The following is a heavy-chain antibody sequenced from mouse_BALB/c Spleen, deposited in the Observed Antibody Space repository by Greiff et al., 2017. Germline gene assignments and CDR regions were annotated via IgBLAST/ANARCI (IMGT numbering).Heavy chain of an antibody. CDR3: TTYSPHFDY. CDR2: ISSGGSYT. V-gene: IGHV5-6-4*01. Sequence: EVKLEESGGGLVQPGGSLKLSCAASGFTFSSYTMSWVRQTPEKRLEWVATISSGGSYTYYPDSVKGRFTISRDNAKNTLYLQMSSLKSEDTAMYYCTTYSPHFDYWGQGTTLTVSS. D-gene: IGHD1-3*01. CDR1: GFTFSSYT. J-gene: IGHJ2*01.